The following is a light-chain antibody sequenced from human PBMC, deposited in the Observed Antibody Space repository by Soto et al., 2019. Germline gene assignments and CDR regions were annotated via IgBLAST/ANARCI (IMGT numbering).Light chain of an antibody. J-gene: IGLJ2*01. Sequence: QSALTQPASVSGSPGQSITISCTGTSCDVGGYNFVSWYQQHPGKAPKLMIYEVTDRPSGVSNRFSGSKSGSTASVTIAGLHADEEADYYCTSYRSRNPLAFGGGTKLTVL. CDR1: SCDVGGYNF. V-gene: IGLV2-14*01. CDR2: EVT. CDR3: TSYRSRNPLA.